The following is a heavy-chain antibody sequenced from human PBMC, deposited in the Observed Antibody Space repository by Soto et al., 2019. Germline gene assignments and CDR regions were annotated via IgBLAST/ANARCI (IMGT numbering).Heavy chain of an antibody. CDR1: GVAFSRNT. J-gene: IGHJ6*02. CDR2: ITSSGSND. D-gene: IGHD3-3*02. Sequence: PAGSLTLSCVTYGVAFSRNTRNWFRQAPGKGLEWIAAITSSGSNDYYADPERGRSSAPENNTKNLLLKQSYSLRPDNAAIYFCVKDEGIEAMDVWGQGTTVTVSS. CDR3: VKDEGIEAMDV. V-gene: IGHV3-21*01.